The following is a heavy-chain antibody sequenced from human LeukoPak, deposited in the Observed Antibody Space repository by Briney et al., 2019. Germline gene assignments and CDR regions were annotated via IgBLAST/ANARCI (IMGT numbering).Heavy chain of an antibody. CDR2: ISSSSSYI. J-gene: IGHJ3*02. D-gene: IGHD6-13*01. Sequence: SGGSLRLSCAASGFTVSSNYMSWVRQAPGKGLEWVSSISSSSSYIYYADSVKGRFTISRDNAKNSLYLQMNSLRAEDTAVYYCARDLIAGAFDIWGQGTMVTVSS. CDR3: ARDLIAGAFDI. CDR1: GFTVSSNY. V-gene: IGHV3-21*01.